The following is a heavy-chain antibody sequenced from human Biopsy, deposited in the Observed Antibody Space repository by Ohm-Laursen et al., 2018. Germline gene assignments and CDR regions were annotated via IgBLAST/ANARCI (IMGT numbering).Heavy chain of an antibody. J-gene: IGHJ4*02. CDR1: GGSISSGSNY. Sequence: GTLSLTCTVSGGSISSGSNYWAWIRQPPGKGLEWIGSVYPSGTTYYSPSLKSRVTISVDTSKNQLSLKVTSVTTADTAAYYCARHDGNGPFALDSWGQGTLVTVSS. V-gene: IGHV4-39*01. D-gene: IGHD5-24*01. CDR3: ARHDGNGPFALDS. CDR2: VYPSGTT.